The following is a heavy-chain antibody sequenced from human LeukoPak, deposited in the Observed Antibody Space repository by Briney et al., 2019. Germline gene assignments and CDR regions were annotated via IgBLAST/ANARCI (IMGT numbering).Heavy chain of an antibody. Sequence: TSETLSLTCTVSGGSISTYYWSWIRQPPGKGLEWIGYIYYTGSTSYNPSLKSRVTMSLDASKNQFSLELNSVTPADTAVYYCARSLFGSSWGKFDYWGQGTLVTVSS. CDR3: ARSLFGSSWGKFDY. CDR2: IYYTGST. D-gene: IGHD6-13*01. V-gene: IGHV4-59*01. CDR1: GGSISTYY. J-gene: IGHJ4*02.